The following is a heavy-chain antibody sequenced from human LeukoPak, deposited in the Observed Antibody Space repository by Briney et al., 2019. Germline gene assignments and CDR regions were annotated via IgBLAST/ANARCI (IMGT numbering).Heavy chain of an antibody. CDR2: KNSDRGRT. D-gene: IGHD6-6*01. V-gene: IGHV3-74*01. CDR1: GVSFSTYC. Sequence: PSGSLRLSCAASGVSFSTYCWLWFVRAPPGQRLGGSGKNSDRGRTSYADSVKGRFTISRDNAKNTLYLQMNSLRAEDTAVYYCARISVPTIDYCCQGTVITVSS. CDR3: ARISVPTIDY. J-gene: IGHJ4*02.